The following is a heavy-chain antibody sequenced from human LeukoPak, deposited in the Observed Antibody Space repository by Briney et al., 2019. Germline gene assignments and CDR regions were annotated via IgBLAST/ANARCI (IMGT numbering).Heavy chain of an antibody. J-gene: IGHJ4*02. D-gene: IGHD5-24*01. CDR2: IYYSGST. Sequence: SETLSLTCTVSGGSISSYYWSWIRQPPGKGLEWIGCIYYSGSTNYNPSLKSRVTISLDTSKNQFSLKLSSVTAADTAVYYCARDRDGYNFFDYWGQGTLVTVSS. CDR3: ARDRDGYNFFDY. CDR1: GGSISSYY. V-gene: IGHV4-59*01.